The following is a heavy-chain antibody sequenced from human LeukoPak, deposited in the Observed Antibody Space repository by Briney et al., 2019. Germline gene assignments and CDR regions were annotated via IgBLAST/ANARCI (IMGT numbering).Heavy chain of an antibody. CDR2: IYYSGST. D-gene: IGHD3-10*01. Sequence: SETLSLTCTVSGGSISSYCWSWIRQPPGKGLEWIGYIYYSGSTNYNPSLKSRVTISVDTSKNQFSLKLSSVTAADTAVYYCASSNGSGYYYYYYMDVWGKGTTVTVSS. CDR3: ASSNGSGYYYYYYMDV. J-gene: IGHJ6*03. CDR1: GGSISSYC. V-gene: IGHV4-59*01.